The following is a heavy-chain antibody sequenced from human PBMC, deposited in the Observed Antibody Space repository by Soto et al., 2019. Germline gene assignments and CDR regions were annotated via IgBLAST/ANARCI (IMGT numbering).Heavy chain of an antibody. Sequence: GGSLRLSCAASGFTFSSYGMHWVRQAPGKGLEWVAVISYDGSNKYYADSVKGRFTISRDNSKNTLYLQMNSLRAEDTAVYYCAKNPIVATTENLDYYYGMDVWGQGTTVTVSS. CDR1: GFTFSSYG. D-gene: IGHD5-12*01. J-gene: IGHJ6*02. CDR2: ISYDGSNK. V-gene: IGHV3-30*18. CDR3: AKNPIVATTENLDYYYGMDV.